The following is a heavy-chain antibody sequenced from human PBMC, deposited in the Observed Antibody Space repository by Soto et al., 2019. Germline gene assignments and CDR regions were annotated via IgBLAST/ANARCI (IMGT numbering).Heavy chain of an antibody. Sequence: QAHLAQSGAEVKKPGSSVTVSCKASGGTFNSYGISWVRQAPGQGLDWMGVIIPLYGTVNYAQKFQGRVSITADKSTIIAYMDLNSLRSDDTAVYYCARVRVIRGVIPSHFGLWGQGTQVSVSS. V-gene: IGHV1-69*06. CDR3: ARVRVIRGVIPSHFGL. CDR2: IIPLYGTV. J-gene: IGHJ4*02. CDR1: GGTFNSYG. D-gene: IGHD3-10*01.